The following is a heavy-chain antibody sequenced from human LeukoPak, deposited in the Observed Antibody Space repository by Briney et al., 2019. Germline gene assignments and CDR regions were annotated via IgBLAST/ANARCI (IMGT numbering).Heavy chain of an antibody. CDR2: INPNSGGT. V-gene: IGHV1-2*02. J-gene: IGHJ5*02. Sequence: ASVKVSCKASGYTFTDYYMHWKRQAPGQGLEWMGWINPNSGGTNYAQNFQGRVTMTRDTSISTAYMELTWLRSDDTAVYYCARVAVVPAWGQGTRVTVSS. D-gene: IGHD2-15*01. CDR3: ARVAVVPA. CDR1: GYTFTDYY.